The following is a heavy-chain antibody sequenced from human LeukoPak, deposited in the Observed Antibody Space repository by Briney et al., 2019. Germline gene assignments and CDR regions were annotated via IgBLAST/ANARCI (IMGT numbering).Heavy chain of an antibody. CDR1: GGSISSSSYY. CDR2: IYYSGST. J-gene: IGHJ6*03. Sequence: PSETLSLTCTVSGGSISSSSYYWGWIRQPPGKGLEWIGSIYYSGSTYYNPSLKSRVTISVDTSKNQFSLKLSSVTAADTAVYYCARGRRGPALYYYYYMDVWGKGTTVTVSS. V-gene: IGHV4-39*01. D-gene: IGHD5-12*01. CDR3: ARGRRGPALYYYYYMDV.